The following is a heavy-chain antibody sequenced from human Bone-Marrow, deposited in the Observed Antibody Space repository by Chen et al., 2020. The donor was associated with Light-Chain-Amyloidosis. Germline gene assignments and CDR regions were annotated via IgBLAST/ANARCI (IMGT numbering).Heavy chain of an antibody. J-gene: IGHJ4*02. CDR3: ARATATYYDFWSGYYSFDY. Sequence: QVQLQESGPGLVKPSETLSLTCVVSGLSVSRAYYWAWIRQPPGKGLEWIGNMHHTGKTYYNPSLKSRVTLSIDTSKNQFSLKLSSVTAADTAVYYCARATATYYDFWSGYYSFDYWGQGTLVTVSS. D-gene: IGHD3-3*01. V-gene: IGHV4-38-2*01. CDR2: MHHTGKT. CDR1: GLSVSRAYY.